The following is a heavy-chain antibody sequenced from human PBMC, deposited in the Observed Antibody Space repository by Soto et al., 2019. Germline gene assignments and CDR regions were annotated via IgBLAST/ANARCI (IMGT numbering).Heavy chain of an antibody. D-gene: IGHD2-2*01. CDR1: GFTFSSYG. J-gene: IGHJ4*01. CDR3: AKDKPAAIDY. V-gene: IGHV3-30*18. Sequence: QVQLVESGGGLVQPGRSLRLSCAASGFTFSSYGMHWVRQAPGKGLEWVAVISYDGSNKYYADSVKGRFTISRDNSKNTMYLQMNSLRAEDTAVYYCAKDKPAAIDYWGHGTLVTVSS. CDR2: ISYDGSNK.